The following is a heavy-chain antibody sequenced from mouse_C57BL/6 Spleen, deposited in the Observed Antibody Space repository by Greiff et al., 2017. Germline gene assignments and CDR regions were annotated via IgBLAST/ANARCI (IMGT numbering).Heavy chain of an antibody. CDR3: ARPYYSNYGYFDV. J-gene: IGHJ1*03. D-gene: IGHD2-5*01. Sequence: VQLQQPGAELVKPGASVKLSCKASGYTFTSYWMQWVKQRPGQGLEWIGEIDPSDSYTNYNQKFKGKATLTVDTSSSTAYMQLSSLTSEDSAVYYCARPYYSNYGYFDVWGTGTTVTVSS. CDR1: GYTFTSYW. V-gene: IGHV1-50*01. CDR2: IDPSDSYT.